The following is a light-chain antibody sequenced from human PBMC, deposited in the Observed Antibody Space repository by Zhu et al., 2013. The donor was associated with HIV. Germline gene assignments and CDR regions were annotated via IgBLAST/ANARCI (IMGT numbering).Light chain of an antibody. V-gene: IGKV1-33*01. CDR1: RGVSRY. Sequence: DIQMTQSPSSLSASVGDSVAITCQASRGVSRYVSWFQQKSGKAPKLLIYDATHLEAGVPSRFSGSGSGTDFTFTISSLQPEDVATYYCQQYDNVPPVTFGQGTKVEIK. CDR3: QQYDNVPPVT. J-gene: IGKJ1*01. CDR2: DAT.